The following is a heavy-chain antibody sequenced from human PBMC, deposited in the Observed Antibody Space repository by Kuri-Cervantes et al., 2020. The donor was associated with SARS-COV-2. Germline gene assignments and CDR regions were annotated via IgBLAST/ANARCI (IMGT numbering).Heavy chain of an antibody. D-gene: IGHD5-24*01. V-gene: IGHV4-34*01. Sequence: ESLKISCTVSGGSISSHYWSWIRQPPGKGLEWIGEINHSGSTNYNPSLKSRVTISVDTSKNQFSLKLSSVTAADTAVYYCARCPWGDGFDYWGQGTLVTVSS. CDR2: INHSGST. J-gene: IGHJ4*02. CDR1: GGSISSHY. CDR3: ARCPWGDGFDY.